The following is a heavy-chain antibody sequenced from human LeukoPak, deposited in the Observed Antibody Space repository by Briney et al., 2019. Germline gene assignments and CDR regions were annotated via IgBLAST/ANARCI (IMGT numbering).Heavy chain of an antibody. J-gene: IGHJ4*02. D-gene: IGHD3-22*01. V-gene: IGHV3-30*02. Sequence: GGSLRLSCAASGFTFSSYGMHWVRQAPGKGLEWVAFIRYDGSNKYYADSVEGRFTISRDNSKNTLYLQMNSLRAEDTAVYYCAKDSYYYDSSGYPRFFDYWGQGTLVTVSS. CDR2: IRYDGSNK. CDR3: AKDSYYYDSSGYPRFFDY. CDR1: GFTFSSYG.